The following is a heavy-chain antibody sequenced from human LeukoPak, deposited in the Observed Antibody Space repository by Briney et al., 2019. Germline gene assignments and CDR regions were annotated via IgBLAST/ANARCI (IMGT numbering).Heavy chain of an antibody. J-gene: IGHJ6*02. Sequence: GRSLRLSCAASGFIFSSFGMHWVRQAPGKGLEWVAVIWYDGSNKYYGDSVKGRFTISRDNSKNTLYLQMNSLRAENTAVYYCARDRYEGSMDVWGQGTTVTVSS. V-gene: IGHV3-33*01. CDR1: GFIFSSFG. D-gene: IGHD3-3*01. CDR3: ARDRYEGSMDV. CDR2: IWYDGSNK.